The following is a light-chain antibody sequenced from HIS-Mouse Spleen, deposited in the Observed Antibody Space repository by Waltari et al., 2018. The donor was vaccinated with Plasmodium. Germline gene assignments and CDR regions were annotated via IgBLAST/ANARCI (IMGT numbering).Light chain of an antibody. CDR3: QQYNNWPRGT. CDR1: QSVSSN. CDR2: GAS. Sequence: EIVMTQSPATLSVSPGERATLSCRASQSVSSNLAWYQQKPGQGPRLLIYGASTRATGIPARFSGSGYGTEVTLTISSMQSEDFAVYYCQQYNNWPRGTFGQGTKVEIK. V-gene: IGKV3-15*01. J-gene: IGKJ1*01.